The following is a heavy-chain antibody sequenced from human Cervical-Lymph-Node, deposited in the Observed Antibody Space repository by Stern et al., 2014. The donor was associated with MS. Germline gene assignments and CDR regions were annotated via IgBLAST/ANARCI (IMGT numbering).Heavy chain of an antibody. D-gene: IGHD6-6*01. CDR3: AHRDDWQLDFAY. CDR2: LYWDDDT. J-gene: IGHJ4*02. V-gene: IGHV2-5*02. CDR1: GFSLTTNGVA. Sequence: QVTLKESGPTLVIPTQTLTLTCTFSGFSLTTNGVAVGWIRQPPGKALEWLALLYWDDDTRYSPSLKSRLTITKDTSKNQVLLTMTNVEPVDTATYYCAHRDDWQLDFAYWGQGILVTVSS.